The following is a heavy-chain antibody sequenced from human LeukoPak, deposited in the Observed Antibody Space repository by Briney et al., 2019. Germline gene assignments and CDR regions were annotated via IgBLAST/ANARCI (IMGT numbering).Heavy chain of an antibody. Sequence: HAGGSLRLSCAASGFTFSSYAMSWVRQAPGKGLEWVSAISGSGGSTYYADSVKGRFTISRDNSKNTLYLQMNSLRAEDTAVYYCAKSGYYGSGSYYKTIWFDPWGQGTLVTVSS. D-gene: IGHD3-10*01. CDR2: ISGSGGST. CDR3: AKSGYYGSGSYYKTIWFDP. V-gene: IGHV3-23*01. CDR1: GFTFSSYA. J-gene: IGHJ5*02.